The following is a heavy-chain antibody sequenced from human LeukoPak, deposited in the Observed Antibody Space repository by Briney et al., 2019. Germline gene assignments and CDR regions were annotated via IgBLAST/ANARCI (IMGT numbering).Heavy chain of an antibody. D-gene: IGHD5-24*01. CDR3: ARRAEMAPAYYYNYIDV. V-gene: IGHV5-51*01. J-gene: IGHJ6*03. Sequence: GESLKISCKGSGYSFSSYWIVWVRQMPGKGLEWMGIINPGDSDTRYSPSFQGQVTISADKSINTAYLQWSSLKASDTAMYYCARRAEMAPAYYYNYIDVWGKGTTVTVSS. CDR1: GYSFSSYW. CDR2: INPGDSDT.